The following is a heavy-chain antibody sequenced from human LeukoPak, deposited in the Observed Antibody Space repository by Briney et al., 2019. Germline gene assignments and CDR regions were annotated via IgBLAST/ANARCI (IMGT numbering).Heavy chain of an antibody. CDR2: ISGNGGST. CDR1: GFTFSSYA. V-gene: IGHV3-23*01. J-gene: IGHJ4*02. D-gene: IGHD5-18*01. CDR3: AKGDSTAMVTRLVY. Sequence: GGSLRLSCAASGFTFSSYAMSWVRQAPGKGLEWVSAISGNGGSTYYADSVKGRFTISRDNSKNTLYLQMNSLRAEDTAVYYCAKGDSTAMVTRLVYWGQGTLVTVSS.